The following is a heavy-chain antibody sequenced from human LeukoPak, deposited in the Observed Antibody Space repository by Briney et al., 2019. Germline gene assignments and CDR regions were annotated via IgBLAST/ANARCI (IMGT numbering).Heavy chain of an antibody. CDR3: ASGVGYDSSGYYYGETPYFDY. Sequence: ASVKVSCKASGHTFTSYYMHWVRQAPGQGLEWMGIINPSGGSTSYAQKFQGRVTMTRDTSTSTVYMELSSLRSEDTAVYYCASGVGYDSSGYYYGETPYFDYWGQGTLVTVSS. V-gene: IGHV1-46*01. J-gene: IGHJ4*02. D-gene: IGHD3-22*01. CDR2: INPSGGST. CDR1: GHTFTSYY.